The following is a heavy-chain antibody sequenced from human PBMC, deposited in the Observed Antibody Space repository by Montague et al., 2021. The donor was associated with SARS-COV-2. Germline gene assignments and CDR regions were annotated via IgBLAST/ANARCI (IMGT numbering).Heavy chain of an antibody. CDR3: ARASLAWLDY. J-gene: IGHJ4*02. D-gene: IGHD5-24*01. Sequence: PALVKPTQILTLTCTFSGFTLSTSGMCVSWIRQPPGKALEWLARIDWDDDKYYSTSLKTRLTISKDTSKNQVVLTMTNMDPVDTATYYCARASLAWLDYWGQGTLVTVSS. CDR2: IDWDDDK. V-gene: IGHV2-70*11. CDR1: GFTLSTSGMC.